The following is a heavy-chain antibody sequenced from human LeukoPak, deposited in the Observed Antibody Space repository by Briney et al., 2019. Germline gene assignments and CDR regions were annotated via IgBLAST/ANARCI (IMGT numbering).Heavy chain of an antibody. CDR2: ITNSGAT. V-gene: IGHV1-2*02. D-gene: IGHD3-16*02. CDR1: GYTFTGYS. J-gene: IGHJ4*02. Sequence: ASVKVSCKASGYTFTGYSVHWVRQAPGQGLERMGWITNSGATHYAQKFQGRVTLTRDTSIITAYMELSGLRSDDTAVYYCVRELSGGTFDYWGQGTLVTVSS. CDR3: VRELSGGTFDY.